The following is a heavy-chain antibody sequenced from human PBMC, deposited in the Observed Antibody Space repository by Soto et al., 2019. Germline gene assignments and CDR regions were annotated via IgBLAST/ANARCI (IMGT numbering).Heavy chain of an antibody. V-gene: IGHV3-74*03. CDR3: ATAEVDS. J-gene: IGHJ5*01. Sequence: XGSLRLSCSAAGFTFGDYWMHWVRQPPGKGPEWVSRMTGDGRTTQYADSVKGRFTASRDNAKSTLYLQMNSLRAEDTAVYYCATAEVDSWGPGTLVTVSS. CDR2: MTGDGRTT. CDR1: GFTFGDYW.